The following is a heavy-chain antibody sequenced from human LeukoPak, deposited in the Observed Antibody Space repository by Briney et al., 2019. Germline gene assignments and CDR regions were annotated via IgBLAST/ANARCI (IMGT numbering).Heavy chain of an antibody. V-gene: IGHV4-59*01. D-gene: IGHD3-22*01. CDR1: GGSISSYY. CDR3: ARSHYYDSSGYGFYYYYYYMDV. CDR2: IYYSGST. J-gene: IGHJ6*03. Sequence: SETLSLTCTVSGGSISSYYWSWIRQPPGKGLEWIGYIYYSGSTNYNPSLKSRVTISVDTSKNQFSLKLSSVTAADTAVYYCARSHYYDSSGYGFYYYYYYMDVWGKGTTVTVSS.